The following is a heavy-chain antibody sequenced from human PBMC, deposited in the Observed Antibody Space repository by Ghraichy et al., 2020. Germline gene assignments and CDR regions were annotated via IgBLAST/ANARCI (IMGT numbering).Heavy chain of an antibody. CDR3: ARNLYGITASYYYYGMDV. Sequence: GGSLRLSCAASGFTFSSYSVTWVRQAPGKGLEWVSSISSSSSSIYYADSLKGRFTISRDNAKNSLYLQMNSLRAEDTAVYYCARNLYGITASYYYYGMDVWSQGTTVIVSS. D-gene: IGHD1-20*01. J-gene: IGHJ6*02. V-gene: IGHV3-21*01. CDR2: ISSSSSSI. CDR1: GFTFSSYS.